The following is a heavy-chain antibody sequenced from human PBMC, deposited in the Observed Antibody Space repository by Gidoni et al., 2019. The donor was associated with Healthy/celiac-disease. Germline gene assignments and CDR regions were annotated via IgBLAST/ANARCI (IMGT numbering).Heavy chain of an antibody. D-gene: IGHD1-1*01. CDR3: ARDMSGYNYFDY. CDR1: GGSISSGGYY. V-gene: IGHV4-31*03. Sequence: QVQLQESGPGLVKPSQTLSLTCPVSGGSISSGGYYWSWIRQHPGKGLEWIGYIYYSGSTYYNPSLKSRVTISVDTSKNQFSLKLSSVTAADTAVYYCARDMSGYNYFDYWGQGTLVTVSS. J-gene: IGHJ4*02. CDR2: IYYSGST.